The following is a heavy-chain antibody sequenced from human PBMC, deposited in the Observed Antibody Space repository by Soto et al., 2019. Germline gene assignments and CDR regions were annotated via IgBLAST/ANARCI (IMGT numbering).Heavy chain of an antibody. V-gene: IGHV4-30-2*01. Sequence: QLQLQESGSGLVKPSQTLSLTCAVSGGSISSGGYSWSWIRQPPGKGLEWIGYIYHSGSTYYNPSLKSRVTRSVDRSKNQFTLRLSSVTAADTAVYYCAAGGGLPRYSWGQGTLVTVSS. J-gene: IGHJ4*02. CDR2: IYHSGST. CDR3: AAGGGLPRYS. CDR1: GGSISSGGYS. D-gene: IGHD1-26*01.